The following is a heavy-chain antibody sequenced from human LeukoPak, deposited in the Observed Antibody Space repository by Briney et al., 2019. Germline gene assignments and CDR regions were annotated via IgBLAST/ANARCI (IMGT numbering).Heavy chain of an antibody. J-gene: IGHJ4*02. CDR3: AKVSSTIFGVIDY. CDR1: GFTFSSYA. CDR2: ISSSGGST. D-gene: IGHD3-3*01. V-gene: IGHV3-23*01. Sequence: PGGSLRLSCAASGFTFSSYATSWVRQAPGKGLEWVSAISSSGGSTYYAVSVKGRFTISRDNSKNTLYLQMNSLRAEDTAIYYCAKVSSTIFGVIDYWGQGTLITVSS.